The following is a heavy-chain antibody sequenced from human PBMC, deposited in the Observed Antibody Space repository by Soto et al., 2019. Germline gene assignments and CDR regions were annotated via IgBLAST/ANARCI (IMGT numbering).Heavy chain of an antibody. CDR2: IYSGGST. CDR3: ARHGYNYGGGYFDY. D-gene: IGHD5-18*01. Sequence: PAGSLRLSSKPSAVTVSTNYMSLFRQAPVKGLEWVSVIYSGGSTYYADSVKGRFTISRDNSKNTLYLQMNSLRAEDTAVYYCARHGYNYGGGYFDYWGQGT. J-gene: IGHJ4*02. CDR1: AVTVSTNY. V-gene: IGHV3-66*04.